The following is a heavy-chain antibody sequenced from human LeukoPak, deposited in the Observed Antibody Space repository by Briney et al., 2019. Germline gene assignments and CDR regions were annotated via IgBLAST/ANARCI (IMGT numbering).Heavy chain of an antibody. CDR1: GFTFDDYA. D-gene: IGHD3-9*01. CDR3: AKDSYYDILTGYYTL. J-gene: IGHJ4*02. CDR2: ISWNSGSI. Sequence: PGGSLRLSCAASGFTFDDYAMHWVRQAPGKGLEWGSGISWNSGSIGYADSVKGRFTISRDNAKNSLYLQVNSLRAEDTALYYCAKDSYYDILTGYYTLWGQGTLVTVSS. V-gene: IGHV3-9*01.